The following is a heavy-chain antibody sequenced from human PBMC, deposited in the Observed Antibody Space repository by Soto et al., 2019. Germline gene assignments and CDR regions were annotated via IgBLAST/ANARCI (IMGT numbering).Heavy chain of an antibody. CDR2: IIPIFGTA. CDR3: ARTELGSNGAFDI. V-gene: IGHV1-69*13. J-gene: IGHJ3*02. Sequence: ASVKVSCTASGGTFSSDAISWVRQAPGQGLEWMGGIIPIFGTAHYAPKFQGRVTITADDSTSTAYMELSSLRSEATAVYYCARTELGSNGAFDIWGQGTMVTVS. D-gene: IGHD1-26*01. CDR1: GGTFSSDA.